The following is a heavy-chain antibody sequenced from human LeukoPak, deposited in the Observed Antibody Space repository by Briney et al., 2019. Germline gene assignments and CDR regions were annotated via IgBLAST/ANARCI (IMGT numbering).Heavy chain of an antibody. V-gene: IGHV4-34*01. J-gene: IGHJ4*02. CDR1: GGSFSGFH. CDR2: INHSGST. CDR3: ARGRGYSGHDHASPFRY. D-gene: IGHD5-12*01. Sequence: PSETLSLTCAVFGGSFSGFHWSWIRQPPGKGLEWIGEINHSGSTNYNPSLKTRVTITVDTSKNQFSLKLSSVTAADTAVYYCARGRGYSGHDHASPFRYWGQGTLVTASS.